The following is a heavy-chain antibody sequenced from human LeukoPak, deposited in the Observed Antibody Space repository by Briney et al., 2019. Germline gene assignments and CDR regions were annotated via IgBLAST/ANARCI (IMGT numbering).Heavy chain of an antibody. CDR3: ARVVWSGYDYYYYYYMDV. Sequence: PGGSLRLSCAASGFTFSDYYMSWIRQAPGKGLEWVSYISSSGSTIYYADSVKGRFTISRDNAKNSLYLQMNSLRAEDTAVYYCARVVWSGYDYYYYYYMDVWGQGTLVTVSS. V-gene: IGHV3-11*01. D-gene: IGHD5-12*01. J-gene: IGHJ6*03. CDR2: ISSSGSTI. CDR1: GFTFSDYY.